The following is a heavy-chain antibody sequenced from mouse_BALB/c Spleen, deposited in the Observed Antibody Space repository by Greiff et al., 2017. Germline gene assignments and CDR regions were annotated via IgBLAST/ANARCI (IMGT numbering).Heavy chain of an antibody. Sequence: EVKVVESGGGLVQPGGSRKLSCAASGFTFSSFGMHWVRQAPEKGLEWVAYISRGSSTIYYADTVKGRFTISRDNTKNTLFLQMTRLRSEDTAMYYCARSPLVGYFDYWGQGTTLTVSS. V-gene: IGHV5-17*02. CDR2: ISRGSSTI. D-gene: IGHD1-1*01. CDR1: GFTFSSFG. J-gene: IGHJ2*01. CDR3: ARSPLVGYFDY.